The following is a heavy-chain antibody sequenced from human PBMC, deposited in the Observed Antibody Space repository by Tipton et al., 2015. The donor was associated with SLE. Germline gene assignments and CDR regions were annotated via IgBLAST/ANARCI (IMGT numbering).Heavy chain of an antibody. V-gene: IGHV5-51*03. D-gene: IGHD3-22*01. Sequence: VQLVQSGVEIRKPGESLKITCQASGNRFSNYWIGWVRQMPEKGLEWMGIIYPGDSDTRYSPSFQGQVTISADKSISTAYLQWSSLKASDTAIYYCARIRSAYYFYFDYWGQGALVTVSS. CDR3: ARIRSAYYFYFDY. J-gene: IGHJ4*02. CDR1: GNRFSNYW. CDR2: IYPGDSDT.